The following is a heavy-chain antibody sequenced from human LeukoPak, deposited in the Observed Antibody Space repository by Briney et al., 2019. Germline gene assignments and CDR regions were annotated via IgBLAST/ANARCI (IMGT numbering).Heavy chain of an antibody. J-gene: IGHJ3*01. CDR1: GFTFSNAW. Sequence: PGGSLRHSCVASGFTFSNAWMSWVRQAPGKGLEWVGRIKSKADDGTTDYAAPVKGRFTISRDDSKNTLYLQMNSLKTEDTAIYYCTTLASFHTLHWGQGTMVTVS. V-gene: IGHV3-15*01. CDR3: TTLASFHTLH. CDR2: IKSKADDGTT. D-gene: IGHD2-2*02.